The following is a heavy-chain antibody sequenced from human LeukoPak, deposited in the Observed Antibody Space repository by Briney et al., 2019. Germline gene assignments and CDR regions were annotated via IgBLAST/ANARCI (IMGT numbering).Heavy chain of an antibody. V-gene: IGHV3-11*01. Sequence: GGSLRLSCAASGFTFSDYYMSWIRQAPGKGLEWVSYISSSGSTIYYADSVKGRFTISRDNAKNSLYLQMNSLRAEDTAVYYCARDSTVENYDYVWESYLLWGQGTLVTVSS. CDR3: ARDSTVENYDYVWESYLL. CDR1: GFTFSDYY. CDR2: ISSSGSTI. J-gene: IGHJ4*02. D-gene: IGHD3-16*02.